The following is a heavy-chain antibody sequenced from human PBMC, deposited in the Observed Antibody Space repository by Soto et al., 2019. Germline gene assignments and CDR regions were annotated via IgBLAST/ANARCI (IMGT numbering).Heavy chain of an antibody. D-gene: IGHD6-6*01. Sequence: ASVKVSCKASGFSFTGYYIHWLRQAPGQGLEWMGWINAHSGGTEYAQKFQGRVTLTRDTSIATAYLALTSLTSDDTALYYCAKDLTRQLAYWLDPWGQGTQVTVPQ. CDR2: INAHSGGT. V-gene: IGHV1-2*02. CDR3: AKDLTRQLAYWLDP. CDR1: GFSFTGYY. J-gene: IGHJ5*02.